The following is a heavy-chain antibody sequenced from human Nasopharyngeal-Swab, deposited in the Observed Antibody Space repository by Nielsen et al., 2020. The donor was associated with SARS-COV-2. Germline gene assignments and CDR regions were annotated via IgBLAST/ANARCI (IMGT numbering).Heavy chain of an antibody. CDR2: INHSGST. D-gene: IGHD2-2*01. J-gene: IGHJ4*02. Sequence: PGKGLEWIGEINHSGSTNYNPSLKSRVTISVGTSKNQFSLKLSSVTAADTAVYYCARGHCSSTSCYPRPFDYWGQGTLVTVSS. CDR3: ARGHCSSTSCYPRPFDY. V-gene: IGHV4-34*01.